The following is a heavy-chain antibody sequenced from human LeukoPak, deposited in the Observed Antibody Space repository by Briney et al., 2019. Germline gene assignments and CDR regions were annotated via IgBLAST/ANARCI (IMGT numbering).Heavy chain of an antibody. CDR1: GGSISSGGYY. CDR3: ARVHFSSSSIHFDY. V-gene: IGHV4-30-2*01. Sequence: SETLSLTCTVSGGSISSGGYYWSWIRQPSGKGLEWIGYIYHSGSTYYNPSPKSRVTISVDRSKNQFSLKLSSVTAADTAVYYCARVHFSSSSIHFDYWGQGTLVTVSS. CDR2: IYHSGST. D-gene: IGHD6-6*01. J-gene: IGHJ4*02.